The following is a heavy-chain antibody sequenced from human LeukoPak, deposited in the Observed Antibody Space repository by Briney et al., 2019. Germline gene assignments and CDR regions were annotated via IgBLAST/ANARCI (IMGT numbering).Heavy chain of an antibody. D-gene: IGHD2-15*01. J-gene: IGHJ3*02. CDR1: RFTDSSNY. V-gene: IGHV3-53*01. Sequence: GGSLRLSCSASRFTDSSNYMIWLAPAPGKERQGVSVVYIGDSTYYPDSVKGRFTISKANSKIKLYLQMNGGRVEDRAVYYCAREIYCSASSCTGGVFDIWGKGTMVSDPS. CDR2: VYIGDST. CDR3: AREIYCSASSCTGGVFDI.